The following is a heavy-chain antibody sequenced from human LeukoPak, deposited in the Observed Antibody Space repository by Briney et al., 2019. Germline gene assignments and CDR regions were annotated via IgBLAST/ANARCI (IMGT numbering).Heavy chain of an antibody. CDR1: GYTFTSYG. J-gene: IGHJ4*02. V-gene: IGHV1-18*01. D-gene: IGHD6-13*01. Sequence: ASVKVSCKASGYTFTSYGISWVRQAPGQGLEWMGWISAYNGNTNYAQKLQGRVTMTTDTSTSTAYMELSRLRSDDTAVYYCARVFQKQLSDYWGQGSLVTVSS. CDR2: ISAYNGNT. CDR3: ARVFQKQLSDY.